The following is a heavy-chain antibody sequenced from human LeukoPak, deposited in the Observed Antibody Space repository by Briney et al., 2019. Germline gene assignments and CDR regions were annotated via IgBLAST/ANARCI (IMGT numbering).Heavy chain of an antibody. D-gene: IGHD3-10*01. Sequence: GGSLRLSCAASGFTFSSYAMHWVRQAPGKGLEWVAVISYDGSNKYYADSVKGRFTISRDNSKNTLYLQMNSLRAEDTAVYYCARDGITMVRGVGYYMDVWGKGTTVTVSS. V-gene: IGHV3-30*04. CDR3: ARDGITMVRGVGYYMDV. CDR2: ISYDGSNK. CDR1: GFTFSSYA. J-gene: IGHJ6*03.